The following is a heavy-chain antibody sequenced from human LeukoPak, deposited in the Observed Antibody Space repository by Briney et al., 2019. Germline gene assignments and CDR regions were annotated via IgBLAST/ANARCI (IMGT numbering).Heavy chain of an antibody. V-gene: IGHV3-30-3*01. CDR3: ARDGPIFGVVITHGYFDY. CDR2: ISYDGSNK. CDR1: GFTFSSYA. Sequence: GGSLRLSCAASGFTFSSYAMHWVRQAPGKGLGWVAVISYDGSNKYYADSVKGRFTISRDNSKNTLYLQMNSLRAEDTAVYYCARDGPIFGVVITHGYFDYWGQGTLVTVSS. D-gene: IGHD3-3*01. J-gene: IGHJ4*02.